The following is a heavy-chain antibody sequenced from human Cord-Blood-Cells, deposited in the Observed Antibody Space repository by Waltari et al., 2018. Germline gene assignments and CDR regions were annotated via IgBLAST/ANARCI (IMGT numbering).Heavy chain of an antibody. CDR2: IYHSGST. Sequence: QFQLQESGPGLVKPSGTLSLTCAVSGGSISSSNWWRWVRPPPGKGLEWIGEIYHSGSTNYNPSLKSRVTISVDKSKNQFSLKLSSVTAADTAVYYCAREYGDYSYWYFDLWGRGTLVTVSS. CDR3: AREYGDYSYWYFDL. V-gene: IGHV4-4*02. D-gene: IGHD4-17*01. J-gene: IGHJ2*01. CDR1: GGSISSSNW.